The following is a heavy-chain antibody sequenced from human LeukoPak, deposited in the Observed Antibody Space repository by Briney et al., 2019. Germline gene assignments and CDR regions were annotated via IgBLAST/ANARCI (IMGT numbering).Heavy chain of an antibody. CDR2: ISYDGSNK. J-gene: IGHJ4*02. CDR3: ARDPLSNYPLGPFDY. V-gene: IGHV3-30*19. CDR1: GFTFSSYG. D-gene: IGHD4-11*01. Sequence: PGGSLRLSCAASGFTFSSYGMHWVRQAPGKGLEWVAVISYDGSNKYYADSVKGRFTISRDNSKNTLYLQMNSLRAEDTAVYYCARDPLSNYPLGPFDYWGQGTLVTVSS.